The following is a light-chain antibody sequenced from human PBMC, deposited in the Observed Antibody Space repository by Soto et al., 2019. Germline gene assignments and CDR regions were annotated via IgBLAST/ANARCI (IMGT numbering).Light chain of an antibody. Sequence: EIVLTQSPGTLSLSPGERATLSCSASQSVSSSYLAWYQQKPGQAPRLLIYGASSRATGIPDRFSGSGSGTDFTLTISRLKPEDFAVYYCQQYGRSPWTFGQGTKVEIK. CDR2: GAS. CDR1: QSVSSSY. V-gene: IGKV3-20*01. J-gene: IGKJ1*01. CDR3: QQYGRSPWT.